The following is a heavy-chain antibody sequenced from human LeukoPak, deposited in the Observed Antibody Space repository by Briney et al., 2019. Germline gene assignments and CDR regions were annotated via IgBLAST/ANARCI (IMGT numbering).Heavy chain of an antibody. CDR1: GFTFSRYT. Sequence: GGSLRLSCAASGFTFSRYTMNWVRQAPGKGLEWVSSISSSSRNIYYADSVKGRLAISRDNSKTSLYLQMNSLRAEDTAVYYCARDSGTIFGPTSVDFWGQGTLVTVSS. D-gene: IGHD3-3*01. CDR2: ISSSSRNI. V-gene: IGHV3-21*01. J-gene: IGHJ4*02. CDR3: ARDSGTIFGPTSVDF.